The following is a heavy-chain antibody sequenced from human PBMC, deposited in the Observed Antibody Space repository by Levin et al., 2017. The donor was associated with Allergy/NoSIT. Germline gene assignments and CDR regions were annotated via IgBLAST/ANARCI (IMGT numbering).Heavy chain of an antibody. D-gene: IGHD3-9*01. CDR3: ARDDILTPVDASDI. V-gene: IGHV1-2*02. J-gene: IGHJ3*02. Sequence: ASVKVSCKASGYTFSGYYMHWVRQAPGQGLEWMGWINPNSGGTNYAQKFEGRVTMTSDTSISTAYMELTRLRSDDTAVYYCARDDILTPVDASDIWGQGTLVTVSS. CDR2: INPNSGGT. CDR1: GYTFSGYY.